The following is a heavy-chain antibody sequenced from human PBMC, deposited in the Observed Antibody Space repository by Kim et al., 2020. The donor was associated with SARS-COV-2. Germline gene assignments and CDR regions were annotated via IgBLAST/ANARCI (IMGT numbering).Heavy chain of an antibody. CDR3: VRGFGESNNPLDY. D-gene: IGHD3-10*01. J-gene: IGHJ4*02. Sequence: FYNPSLTGRVSKSVDTSNNQFSLKLSSVTAADTAVYYCVRGFGESNNPLDYWGQGTLVTVSS. V-gene: IGHV4-30-2*05.